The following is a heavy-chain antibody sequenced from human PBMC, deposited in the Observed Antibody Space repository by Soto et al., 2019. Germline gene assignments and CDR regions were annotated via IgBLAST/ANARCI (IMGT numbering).Heavy chain of an antibody. Sequence: SQTLSLTCTVSGGSISSYYWSWIRQPPGKGLEWIGYIYYSGSTNYNPSLKSRVTISVDTSKNQFSLKLSSVTAADTAVYYCARGYGDQDYYYYYMDVWGKGTTVTVSS. J-gene: IGHJ6*03. CDR1: GGSISSYY. CDR3: ARGYGDQDYYYYYMDV. CDR2: IYYSGST. V-gene: IGHV4-59*08. D-gene: IGHD4-17*01.